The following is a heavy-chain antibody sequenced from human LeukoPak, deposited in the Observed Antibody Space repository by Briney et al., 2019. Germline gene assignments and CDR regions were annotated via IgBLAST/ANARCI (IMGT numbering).Heavy chain of an antibody. V-gene: IGHV3-48*01. J-gene: IGHJ4*02. CDR1: GFTFSRYS. D-gene: IGHD2-15*01. CDR3: ARDNGWSADF. Sequence: GGSLRLSCAASGFTFSRYSMNWVRQAPGKGLEWVSYITSSSSTIYYADSVKGRFTISRDNAKNSLFLQMNSLRAEDTAVYYCARDNGWSADFWGQGTLVTVSS. CDR2: ITSSSSTI.